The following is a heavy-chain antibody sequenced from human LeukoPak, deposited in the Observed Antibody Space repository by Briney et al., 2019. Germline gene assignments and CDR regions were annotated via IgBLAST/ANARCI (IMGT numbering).Heavy chain of an antibody. CDR3: ARDREEYNWNGGPAHAFDI. J-gene: IGHJ3*02. CDR2: IYTSGST. D-gene: IGHD1-1*01. Sequence: PSETLSLTCTVSGDSISSYYWSWTRQPAGKGLEWIGRIYTSGSTNYNPSLKSRVTMSVDTSKNQFSLKLSSVTAADTAVYYCARDREEYNWNGGPAHAFDIWGQGTMVTVSS. CDR1: GDSISSYY. V-gene: IGHV4-4*07.